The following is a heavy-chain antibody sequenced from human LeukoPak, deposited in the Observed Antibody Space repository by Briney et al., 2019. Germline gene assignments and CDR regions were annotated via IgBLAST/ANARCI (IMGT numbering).Heavy chain of an antibody. Sequence: PGGSLRLSCAASGFTFSDYYMSWIRRAPGRXXXWIAYITNSGDTKHYADSVKGRFIISRDNAKNSLYLQTDSLRADDTAVYYCARGAGPLFDPWGQGTLVTVSS. J-gene: IGHJ5*02. V-gene: IGHV3-11*01. CDR3: ARGAGPLFDP. CDR2: ITNSGDTK. CDR1: GFTFSDYY.